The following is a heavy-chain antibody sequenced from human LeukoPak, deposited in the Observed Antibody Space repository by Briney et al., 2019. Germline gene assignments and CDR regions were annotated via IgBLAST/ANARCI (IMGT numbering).Heavy chain of an antibody. CDR1: GFTFSSYG. D-gene: IGHD4-17*01. J-gene: IGHJ3*02. CDR2: IRYDGSNK. Sequence: GGSLRLSCAASGFTFSSYGMHWVRQAPGKGLEWVAFIRYDGSNKYYADSVKGRFTISRDNSKNTLYLQMNSLRAEDTAVYYCAKGLYGDYVLDAFDIWGQGTMVTVSS. CDR3: AKGLYGDYVLDAFDI. V-gene: IGHV3-30*02.